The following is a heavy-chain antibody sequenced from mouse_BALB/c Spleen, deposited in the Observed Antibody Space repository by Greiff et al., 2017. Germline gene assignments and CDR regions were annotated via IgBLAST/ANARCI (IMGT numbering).Heavy chain of an antibody. D-gene: IGHD2-1*01. J-gene: IGHJ2*01. Sequence: ESGPGLVKPSQSLSLTCTVTGYSITSDYAWNWIRQFPGNKLEWMGYISYSGSTSYNPSLKSRISITRDTSKNQFFLQLNSVTTEDTATYYCARIYGNYYFDYWGQGTTLTVSS. CDR3: ARIYGNYYFDY. CDR2: ISYSGST. V-gene: IGHV3-2*02. CDR1: GYSITSDYA.